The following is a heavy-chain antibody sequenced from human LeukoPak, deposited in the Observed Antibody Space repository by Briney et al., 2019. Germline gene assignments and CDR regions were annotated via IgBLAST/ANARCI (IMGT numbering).Heavy chain of an antibody. Sequence: SETLSLTCTVSGGSISSYYWSWIRQPAGKGLEWIGRIYTSGSTNYNPSLKSRVTMSVDTSKNQFSPKLSSVTAADTAVYYCARDESRYHLLRYFDWAPLDYWGQGTLVTVSS. J-gene: IGHJ4*02. D-gene: IGHD3-9*01. CDR1: GGSISSYY. CDR2: IYTSGST. V-gene: IGHV4-4*07. CDR3: ARDESRYHLLRYFDWAPLDY.